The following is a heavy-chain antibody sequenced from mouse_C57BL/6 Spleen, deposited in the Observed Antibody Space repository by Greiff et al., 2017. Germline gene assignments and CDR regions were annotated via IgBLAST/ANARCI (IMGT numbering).Heavy chain of an antibody. D-gene: IGHD3-2*02. CDR1: GYTFTSYW. CDR2: LNPRSGYT. Sequence: QVQLQQSGAELAKPGASVKLSCKASGYTFTSYWMHWVKQRPGQGLEWIGYLNPRSGYTKYNQKFKDKATLTADKSSRTAYMQLSSPTYEDSAVYYCARSRAAHATTTLFAMDYWGHGTSVTVSS. V-gene: IGHV1-7*01. J-gene: IGHJ4*01. CDR3: ARSRAAHATTTLFAMDY.